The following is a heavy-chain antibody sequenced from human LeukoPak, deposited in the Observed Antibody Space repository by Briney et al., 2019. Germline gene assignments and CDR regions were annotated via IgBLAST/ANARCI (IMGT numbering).Heavy chain of an antibody. J-gene: IGHJ4*02. D-gene: IGHD6-19*01. CDR3: ARDFAPGYSSGWYVGTFDY. V-gene: IGHV4-4*07. Sequence: SETLSLTCTVSGGSISSYYWSWIRQPAGKGLEWIGRIYTSGSTNYNPSLKSRVTMSVDTSKNQFSLKLSSVTAADTAVYYCARDFAPGYSSGWYVGTFDYWGQGTLVTVSS. CDR1: GGSISSYY. CDR2: IYTSGST.